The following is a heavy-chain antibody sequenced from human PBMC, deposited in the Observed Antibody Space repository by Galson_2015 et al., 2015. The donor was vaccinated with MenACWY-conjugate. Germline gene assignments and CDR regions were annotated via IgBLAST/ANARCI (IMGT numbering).Heavy chain of an antibody. J-gene: IGHJ4*02. D-gene: IGHD2-21*01. Sequence: SLRLCCAASGVTFSSYAMSWVRQAPGKGLGWVSSISTTGGTTYYADSVKGRFTISRDNAQNSLYLQINSLRAEDTAVYYCARGGATGGAFRYWGQGTLVTVSP. V-gene: IGHV3-23*01. CDR1: GVTFSSYA. CDR2: ISTTGGTT. CDR3: ARGGATGGAFRY.